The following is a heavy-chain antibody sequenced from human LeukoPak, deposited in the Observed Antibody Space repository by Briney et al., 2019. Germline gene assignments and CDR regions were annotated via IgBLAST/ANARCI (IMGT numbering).Heavy chain of an antibody. CDR3: ARADIVATIPFDY. CDR2: ISYDGSNK. CDR1: GFTFSSYA. Sequence: PGGSLRLSCAASGFTFSSYAVHWVRQAPGKGLEWVAVISYDGSNKYYADSVKGRFTISRDNSKNTLYLQMNSLRAEDTAVYYCARADIVATIPFDYWGQGTLVTVSS. J-gene: IGHJ4*02. V-gene: IGHV3-30*04. D-gene: IGHD5-12*01.